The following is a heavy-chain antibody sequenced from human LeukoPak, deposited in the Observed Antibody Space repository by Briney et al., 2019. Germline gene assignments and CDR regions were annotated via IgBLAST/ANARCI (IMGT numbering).Heavy chain of an antibody. CDR3: ARGGGYSYGSHYYYYGMDV. D-gene: IGHD5-18*01. CDR2: IYSDGRT. CDR1: GLTVSSNY. J-gene: IGHJ6*02. V-gene: IGHV3-66*01. Sequence: PGGSLRLSCAASGLTVSSNYMSWVRQAPGKGLEWVSVIYSDGRTYYADSVKGRFSISRDNSRNTVYLQMNSLRAEDTAVYYCARGGGYSYGSHYYYYGMDVWGQGTTVTVSS.